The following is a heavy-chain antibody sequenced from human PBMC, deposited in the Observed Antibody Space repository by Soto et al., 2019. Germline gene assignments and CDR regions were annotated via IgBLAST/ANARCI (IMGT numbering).Heavy chain of an antibody. CDR2: ISGSGGST. Sequence: GGSLRLSCAASGFTFSSYAMSWVRQAPGKGLEWVSAISGSGGSTYYADSVKGRFTISRDNSKNTLYLQMNSLRAEDTAVYYCAKDGGATTPLLESWNDFDYWGQGTLVTVSS. D-gene: IGHD3-3*01. CDR1: GFTFSSYA. J-gene: IGHJ4*02. V-gene: IGHV3-23*01. CDR3: AKDGGATTPLLESWNDFDY.